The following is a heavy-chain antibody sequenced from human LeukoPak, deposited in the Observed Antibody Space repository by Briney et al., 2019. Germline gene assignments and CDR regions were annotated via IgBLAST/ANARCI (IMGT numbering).Heavy chain of an antibody. CDR2: INPNSGGA. J-gene: IGHJ5*02. Sequence: ASVKVSCKASGNTFIGNYIHWVRQARGQGLEWMGWINPNSGGANYAQRFQGRVTMTRDTSVTTAFLDLDRLTSDDTAVYYCVTRSYTSSWPTWGQGTLVTVSS. D-gene: IGHD6-13*01. V-gene: IGHV1-2*02. CDR3: VTRSYTSSWPT. CDR1: GNTFIGNY.